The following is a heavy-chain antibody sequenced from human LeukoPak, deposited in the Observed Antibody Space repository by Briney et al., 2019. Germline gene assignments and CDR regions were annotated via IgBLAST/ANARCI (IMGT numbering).Heavy chain of an antibody. J-gene: IGHJ4*02. D-gene: IGHD1-14*01. V-gene: IGHV1-18*01. CDR3: ARTPPGHLYYFDY. CDR2: ISAYNGNT. CDR1: GYTFTSYG. Sequence: GASVKVSCKASGYTFTSYGISWVRQAPGQGLEWIGWISAYNGNTDYAQRLQGRVTMTTDTSTSTAYMELRSLRSDDTAVYYCARTPPGHLYYFDYWGQGTLVTVSS.